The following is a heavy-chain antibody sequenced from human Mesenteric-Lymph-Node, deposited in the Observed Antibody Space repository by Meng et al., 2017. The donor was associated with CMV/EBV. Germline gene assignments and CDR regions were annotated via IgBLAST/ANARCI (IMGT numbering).Heavy chain of an antibody. CDR1: GFTFSSYS. Sequence: GESLKISCAASGFTFSSYSMNWVRQAPGKGLEWVSSISSNSSYIYYADSVKGRFTISRDNAKNSLYLQMNSLRAEDTAVYYCARREGNWFDPWGQGTLVTVSS. CDR2: ISSNSSYI. V-gene: IGHV3-21*01. CDR3: ARREGNWFDP. J-gene: IGHJ5*02.